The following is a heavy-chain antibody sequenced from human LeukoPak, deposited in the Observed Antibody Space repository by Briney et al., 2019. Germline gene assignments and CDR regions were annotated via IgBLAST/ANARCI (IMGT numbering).Heavy chain of an antibody. D-gene: IGHD3-22*01. J-gene: IGHJ4*02. V-gene: IGHV3-7*01. CDR1: GFTFSSYW. Sequence: GGSLRLSCTVSGFTFSSYWMTWVRQAPGKGLEWVANIKQDGTEKYYVDSVKGRFTISRDNAKNSLYLQMNSLRAEDTAVYYCARAVGRTYYDNSGYWYWGQGTLVTVSS. CDR3: ARAVGRTYYDNSGYWY. CDR2: IKQDGTEK.